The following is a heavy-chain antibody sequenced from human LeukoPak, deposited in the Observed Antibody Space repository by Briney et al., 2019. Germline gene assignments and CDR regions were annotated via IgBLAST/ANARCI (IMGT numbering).Heavy chain of an antibody. J-gene: IGHJ4*02. V-gene: IGHV1-69*05. CDR3: ARVTYYYDISGYFTFLDVDY. D-gene: IGHD3-22*01. CDR2: IIPIFGTA. CDR1: GGTFSSYA. Sequence: GASVKVSCKASGGTFSSYAISWVRQAPGQGLEWMGGIIPIFGTANYAQKFQGRVTITTDESTSTAYMELSSLRSDDTAMYYCARVTYYYDISGYFTFLDVDYWGQGTLVTVSS.